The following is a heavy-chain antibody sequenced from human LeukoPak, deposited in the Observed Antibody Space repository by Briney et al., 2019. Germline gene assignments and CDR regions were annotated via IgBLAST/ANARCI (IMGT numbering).Heavy chain of an antibody. V-gene: IGHV3-9*03. Sequence: PGGSLRLSCAASGFTFDGYAMHWVRQAPGKGLEWVSGISWNGGSIGYADSVKGRLTISRNNAKNSLYVQMTSLRGEDMAVYYCAKGAGGIAVAGTGGSYFDYWGQGTLVTVSS. D-gene: IGHD6-19*01. CDR1: GFTFDGYA. CDR2: ISWNGGSI. J-gene: IGHJ4*02. CDR3: AKGAGGIAVAGTGGSYFDY.